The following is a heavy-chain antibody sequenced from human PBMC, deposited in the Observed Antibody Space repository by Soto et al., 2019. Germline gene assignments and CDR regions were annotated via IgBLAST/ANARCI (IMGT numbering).Heavy chain of an antibody. J-gene: IGHJ6*02. V-gene: IGHV1-69*01. D-gene: IGHD6-13*01. Sequence: QVQLVQSGAEVKKPGSSVKVSCKASGGTFSSYAISWVRQAPGQGLEWMGGIIPIFGTANYAQKFQGRVTITADESTSTAYMELSSLRSEDSAVYYCAREEAQQQLVLGYYYYGMDVWGQGTTVTVSS. CDR2: IIPIFGTA. CDR1: GGTFSSYA. CDR3: AREEAQQQLVLGYYYYGMDV.